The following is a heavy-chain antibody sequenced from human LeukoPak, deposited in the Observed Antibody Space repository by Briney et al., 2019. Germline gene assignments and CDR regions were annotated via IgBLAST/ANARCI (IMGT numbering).Heavy chain of an antibody. CDR1: GGTFSSYA. Sequence: ASVKVSCKASGGTFSSYAISWVRQAPGQGLEWMGRIIPILGTANYAQKFQGRVTITADESTSTAYMELSSLRSEDTAVYYCAREERSGYCSSTSCSNHFDYWGQGTLVTVSS. CDR2: IIPILGTA. V-gene: IGHV1-69*11. J-gene: IGHJ4*02. D-gene: IGHD2-2*03. CDR3: AREERSGYCSSTSCSNHFDY.